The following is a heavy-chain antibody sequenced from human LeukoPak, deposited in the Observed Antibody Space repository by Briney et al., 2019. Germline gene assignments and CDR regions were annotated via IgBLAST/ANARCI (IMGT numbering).Heavy chain of an antibody. CDR1: GFTFSSYW. D-gene: IGHD4-17*01. Sequence: GGSLRLSCAASGFTFSSYWMHWVRQAPGKGLVWVSRINSDGSSTSYADSVKGRFTISRDNAKNTLYLQMNSLRAEDTAVYYCARDRGDYGDYNWFDPWGQGTLVTVSS. J-gene: IGHJ5*02. CDR3: ARDRGDYGDYNWFDP. V-gene: IGHV3-74*01. CDR2: INSDGSST.